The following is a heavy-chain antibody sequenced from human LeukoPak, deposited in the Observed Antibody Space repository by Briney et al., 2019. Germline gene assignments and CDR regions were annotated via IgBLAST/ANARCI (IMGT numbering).Heavy chain of an antibody. CDR3: ARDRGGSGPIAAAGMQEENWFDP. V-gene: IGHV1-8*01. D-gene: IGHD6-13*01. CDR1: GYTFTSYD. CDR2: MNPNSGNT. Sequence: ASVKVSCKASGYTFTSYDINWVRQATGQGLEWMGWMNPNSGNTGYAQKFQGRVTMTRNTSISTAYMELSSLRSEDTAVYYCARDRGGSGPIAAAGMQEENWFDPWGQGTLVTVSS. J-gene: IGHJ5*02.